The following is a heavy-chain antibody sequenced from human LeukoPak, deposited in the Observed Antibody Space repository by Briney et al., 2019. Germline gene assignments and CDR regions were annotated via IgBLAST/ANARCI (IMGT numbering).Heavy chain of an antibody. J-gene: IGHJ4*02. V-gene: IGHV3-23*01. CDR3: AAGYSSGWYVRYFDY. CDR2: ISGSGGST. CDR1: GFTFSSYA. D-gene: IGHD6-19*01. Sequence: RASLTLSCAASGFTFSSYAMSWVRQAPGKGLEWVSAISGSGGSTYYADSVKGRFTISRDNSKNTLYLQMNSLRAEDTAVYYCAAGYSSGWYVRYFDYWGQGTLVTVSS.